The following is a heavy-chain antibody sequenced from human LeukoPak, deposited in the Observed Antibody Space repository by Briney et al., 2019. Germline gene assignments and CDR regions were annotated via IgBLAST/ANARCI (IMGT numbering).Heavy chain of an antibody. V-gene: IGHV4-39*01. J-gene: IGHJ4*02. D-gene: IGHD3-10*01. CDR1: GGSISSSSYY. CDR3: ARQGWFGELLSPLDY. CDR2: IYYSGST. Sequence: PSETLSLTCTVSGGSISSSSYYWGWIRQPPGKGLEWIGSIYYSGSTYYHPSLNSRVTISVDTSKNQFSLRLSSVTASDTAVYYCARQGWFGELLSPLDYWGQGTLVTVSS.